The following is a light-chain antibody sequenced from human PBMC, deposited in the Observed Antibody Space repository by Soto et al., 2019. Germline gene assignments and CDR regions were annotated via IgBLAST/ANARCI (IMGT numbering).Light chain of an antibody. CDR2: EVS. Sequence: QSALTQPPSASGSPGQSVTISCTETRSDVGGYHYVSWYQQHPGKAPKLMISEVSKRPSGVPDRFSGSKSGNTASLTVSGLQAEDEADYYCSSFAGNNNLVFGGGTKLTVL. J-gene: IGLJ2*01. CDR1: RSDVGGYHY. CDR3: SSFAGNNNLV. V-gene: IGLV2-8*01.